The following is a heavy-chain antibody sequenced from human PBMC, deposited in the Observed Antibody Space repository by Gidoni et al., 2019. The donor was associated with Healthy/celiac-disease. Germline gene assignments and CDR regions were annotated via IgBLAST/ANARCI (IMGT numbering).Heavy chain of an antibody. CDR3: ARDAPTRYSSGWYFGGGADY. D-gene: IGHD6-19*01. CDR2: ISAYNGNT. J-gene: IGHJ4*02. V-gene: IGHV1-18*01. Sequence: QVQLVQSGAEVKKPGASVKVSCKASGYTFTSYGISWVRQTPGQGLEWMGWISAYNGNTNYAQKLQGRVTMTTDTSTSTAYMELRSLRSDDTAVYYCARDAPTRYSSGWYFGGGADYWGQGTLVTVSS. CDR1: GYTFTSYG.